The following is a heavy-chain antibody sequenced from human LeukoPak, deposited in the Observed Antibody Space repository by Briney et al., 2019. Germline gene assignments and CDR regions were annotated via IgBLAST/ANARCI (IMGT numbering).Heavy chain of an antibody. CDR1: GGSISSYY. CDR2: IYYSGST. Sequence: SETLPLTCTVSGGSISSYYWSWIRQPPGKGLEWIGYIYYSGSTDYNPSLKSRVTISVDTSKNQFSLKLSSVTAADTAVYYCARSGYNWNYGNRLYFDYWGQGTLVTVSS. CDR3: ARSGYNWNYGNRLYFDY. D-gene: IGHD1-7*01. J-gene: IGHJ4*02. V-gene: IGHV4-59*01.